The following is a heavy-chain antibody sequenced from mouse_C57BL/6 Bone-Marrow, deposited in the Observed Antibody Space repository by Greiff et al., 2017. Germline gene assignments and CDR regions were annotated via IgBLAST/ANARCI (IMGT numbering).Heavy chain of an antibody. V-gene: IGHV1-85*01. CDR1: GYTFTSYD. J-gene: IGHJ2*01. CDR3: ATGGKDY. Sequence: VQLQESGPELVKPGASVKLSCKASGYTFTSYDINWVKQSPKQGLEWIGWIYPRDGSTKYNEKFKGKATLTVDTSSSTAYMELHSLTSEDSAVYFCATGGKDYWGQGTTLTVSS. CDR2: IYPRDGST. D-gene: IGHD2-1*01.